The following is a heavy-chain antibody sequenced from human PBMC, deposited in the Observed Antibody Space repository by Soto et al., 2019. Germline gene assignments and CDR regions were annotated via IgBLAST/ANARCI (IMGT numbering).Heavy chain of an antibody. Sequence: QVQLQQWGAGLLKPSETLSLTCAVYGGSFSGYYWSWIRQPPGKGLEWIGEINHSGSTIYNPSLESRVTISVDTSKNQFSVKLSSVTAADTAVYYCARVQWFGMDGRYWGQGTLVTVSS. J-gene: IGHJ4*02. V-gene: IGHV4-34*02. CDR3: ARVQWFGMDGRY. D-gene: IGHD3-10*01. CDR2: INHSGST. CDR1: GGSFSGYY.